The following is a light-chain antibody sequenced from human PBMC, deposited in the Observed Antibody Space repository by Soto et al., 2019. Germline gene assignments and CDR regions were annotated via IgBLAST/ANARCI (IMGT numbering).Light chain of an antibody. CDR1: QSISSN. CDR3: QQRHMWPIT. Sequence: EIVMTRAPATLSVSRGERATLSCRASQSISSNLAWYQQKPGQAPRLLIYGASTRATGIPARFSGSGSGTDFTLTISSLEPEDSAVYYCQQRHMWPITFGQGTRLEIK. J-gene: IGKJ5*01. CDR2: GAS. V-gene: IGKV3-15*01.